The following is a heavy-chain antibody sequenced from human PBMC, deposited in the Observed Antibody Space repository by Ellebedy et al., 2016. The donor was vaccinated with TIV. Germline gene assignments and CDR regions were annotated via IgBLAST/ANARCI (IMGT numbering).Heavy chain of an antibody. CDR2: INPNSGGT. V-gene: IGHV1-2*02. Sequence: ASVKVSXXASGYTFTGYYMHWVRQAPGQGLEWMGWINPNSGGTNYAQKFQGRVTMTRDTSISTAYMELSRLRSDDTAVYYCARDLRFLEWLWSDYYYYMDVWGKGTTVTVSS. D-gene: IGHD3-3*01. J-gene: IGHJ6*03. CDR3: ARDLRFLEWLWSDYYYYMDV. CDR1: GYTFTGYY.